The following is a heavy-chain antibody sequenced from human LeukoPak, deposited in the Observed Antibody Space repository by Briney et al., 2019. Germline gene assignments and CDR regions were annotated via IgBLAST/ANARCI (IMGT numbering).Heavy chain of an antibody. J-gene: IGHJ3*02. V-gene: IGHV4-39*07. D-gene: IGHD3-22*01. CDR2: IYYSGST. CDR3: ARGWGGKIVVVMSDDAFDI. Sequence: SETLSLTCTVSGGSISSSSYYWGWIRQPPGKGLEWFGSIYYSGSTYYNPSLKSRVTISVDTSKNQFSLKLSSVTAADTAVYYCARGWGGKIVVVMSDDAFDIWGQGTMVTVSS. CDR1: GGSISSSSYY.